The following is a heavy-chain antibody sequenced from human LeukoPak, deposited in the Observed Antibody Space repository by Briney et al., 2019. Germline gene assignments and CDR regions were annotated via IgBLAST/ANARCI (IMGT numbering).Heavy chain of an antibody. J-gene: IGHJ5*02. V-gene: IGHV1-18*01. D-gene: IGHD4-23*01. CDR2: ISAYNGNT. CDR1: GYTFTSYG. CDR3: ARDRRRRTTVVTLDWFDP. Sequence: GASVKVSCKASGYTFTSYGISWVRQAPGQGLEWMGWISAYNGNTNYAQKLQGRVTMTTDTSTSTAYMELRSLRSDDTAVYYCARDRRRRTTVVTLDWFDPWGQGTLVTVSS.